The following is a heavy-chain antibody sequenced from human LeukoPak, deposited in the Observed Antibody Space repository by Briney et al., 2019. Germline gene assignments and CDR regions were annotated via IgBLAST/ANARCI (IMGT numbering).Heavy chain of an antibody. CDR3: ARVGTITMVRPIDY. CDR2: ISTGSTTI. V-gene: IGHV3-48*01. D-gene: IGHD3-10*01. J-gene: IGHJ4*02. Sequence: GGSLRLSCAVSGFTFSSYSMNWVRQAPGKGLEWVSYISTGSTTIYYADSVKGRFTISRDNAKNSLYLQMNRLRAEDTAVYYCARVGTITMVRPIDYWGQGTLVTVSS. CDR1: GFTFSSYS.